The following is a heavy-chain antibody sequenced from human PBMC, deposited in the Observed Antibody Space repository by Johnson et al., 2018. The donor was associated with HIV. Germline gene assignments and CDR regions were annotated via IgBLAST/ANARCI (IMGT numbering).Heavy chain of an antibody. J-gene: IGHJ3*02. V-gene: IGHV3-74*01. CDR2: ISGSGGST. CDR1: GFTFSSYW. Sequence: VQLVESGGRLVQPGGSLRLSCAASGFTFSSYWMHWVRQAPGKGLEWVSAISGSGGSTYYADSVKGRFTISRDNAKNSLYLQLNSLRAEETALYYCAKAGAPTIYSSQEGAFDIWGQGTMVTVSS. D-gene: IGHD4-11*01. CDR3: AKAGAPTIYSSQEGAFDI.